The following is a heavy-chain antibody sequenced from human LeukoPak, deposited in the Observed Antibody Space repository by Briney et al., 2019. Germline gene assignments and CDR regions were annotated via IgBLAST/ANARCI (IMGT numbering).Heavy chain of an antibody. V-gene: IGHV3-7*04. J-gene: IGHJ4*02. CDR2: IKQDGSEK. Sequence: AGGSLRLSCAASGFTFSSYWMSWVRQAPGKGLEWVANIKQDGSEKYYVDSVKGRFTISRDNAKNSLYLQMNSLRAEDTAVYYCARAGVVPAATPFDYWGQGTLVTVSS. CDR3: ARAGVVPAATPFDY. D-gene: IGHD2-2*01. CDR1: GFTFSSYW.